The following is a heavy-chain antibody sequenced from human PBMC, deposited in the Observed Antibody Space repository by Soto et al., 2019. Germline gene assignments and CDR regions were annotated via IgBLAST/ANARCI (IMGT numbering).Heavy chain of an antibody. CDR2: INHSGST. Sequence: SETLSLTCAVYGGSFSGYYWSWIRQPPGKGLEWIGEINHSGSTNYNPSLKSRVTISVDTSKNQFSLKLSSVTAADTAVYYCARASFELLDYWGQGTLVTVSS. D-gene: IGHD1-7*01. CDR3: ARASFELLDY. V-gene: IGHV4-34*01. CDR1: GGSFSGYY. J-gene: IGHJ4*02.